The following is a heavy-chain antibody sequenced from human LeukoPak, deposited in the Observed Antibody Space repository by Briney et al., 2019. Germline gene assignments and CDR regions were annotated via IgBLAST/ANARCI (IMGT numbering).Heavy chain of an antibody. D-gene: IGHD6-6*01. CDR1: GGSISTYY. CDR3: ARDFGAFPKSIAAPSVVGPFDY. CDR2: IYTSGST. J-gene: IGHJ4*02. V-gene: IGHV4-4*09. Sequence: PSETLSLTCTVSGGSISTYYWSWIRQPPGKGLEWIGYIYTSGSTDYNPSLKSRVTISLDTSKNQFSLKLSSVTAADTAVYYCARDFGAFPKSIAAPSVVGPFDYWGQGTLVTVSS.